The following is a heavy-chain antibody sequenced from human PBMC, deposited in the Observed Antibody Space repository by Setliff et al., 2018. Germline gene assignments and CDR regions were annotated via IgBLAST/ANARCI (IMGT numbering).Heavy chain of an antibody. J-gene: IGHJ3*02. V-gene: IGHV5-51*01. CDR2: IDPADSDT. Sequence: PGESLKISCKGSGYSLTSYWIGWVRQMPGKGLEWMGIIDPADSDTTYSPSFQGQVTISADKSISTAYLQWSSLKASDTAMYYCARSPLDDAFDIWGQGTMVTVSS. CDR3: ARSPLDDAFDI. CDR1: GYSLTSYW.